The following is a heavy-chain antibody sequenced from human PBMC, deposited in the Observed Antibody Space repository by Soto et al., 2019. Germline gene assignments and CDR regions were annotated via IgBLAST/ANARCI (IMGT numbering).Heavy chain of an antibody. CDR1: GYDFTSYD. J-gene: IGHJ6*02. V-gene: IGHV1-8*02. CDR2: MNPINGAT. CDR3: ARDRKDDFWSGPPDNQYYYYGMDV. Sequence: ASVKVSCRASGYDFTSYDINWVRQASGQGLEWMGWMNPINGATGTARRFQGRVTMTRDTSISTAYMELSRLRSDETAVYYCARDRKDDFWSGPPDNQYYYYGMDVWGQGTTVTVSS. D-gene: IGHD3-3*01.